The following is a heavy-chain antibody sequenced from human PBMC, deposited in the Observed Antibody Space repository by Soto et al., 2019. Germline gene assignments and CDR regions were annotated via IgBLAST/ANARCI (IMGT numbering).Heavy chain of an antibody. V-gene: IGHV4-61*01. J-gene: IGHJ4*02. CDR1: GGSISSGYYY. CDR3: ARTGYYDSSGYFDY. D-gene: IGHD3-22*01. Sequence: ASETLSLTCSVSGGSISSGYYYWSWIRQPPGKGLEWIGYIYYSGSTNYNPSLKSRVTISVDTSKNQFSLKLSSVTAADTAVYYCARTGYYDSSGYFDYWGQGTLVTVSS. CDR2: IYYSGST.